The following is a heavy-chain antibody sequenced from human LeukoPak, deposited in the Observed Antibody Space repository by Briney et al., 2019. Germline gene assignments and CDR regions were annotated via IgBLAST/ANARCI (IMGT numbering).Heavy chain of an antibody. J-gene: IGHJ4*02. D-gene: IGHD3-10*01. V-gene: IGHV1-2*02. CDR1: GYTFTGYY. CDR2: INPNSGGT. Sequence: GASVKVSCKASGYTFTGYYMHWVRQAPGQGLEWMGWINPNSGGTNYAQKFQGRVTMTRDTSISTAYMELSRLRSDDTAVYYWARDLGYYYGSGSDYWGQGTLVTVSS. CDR3: ARDLGYYYGSGSDY.